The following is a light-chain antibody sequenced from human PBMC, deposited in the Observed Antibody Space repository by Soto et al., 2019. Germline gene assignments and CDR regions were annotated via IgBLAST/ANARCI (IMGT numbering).Light chain of an antibody. CDR2: GAS. CDR3: HQYDRSPLT. V-gene: IGKV3-20*01. Sequence: EIVLTQSPGTLSLSPGERATLSCRASQSVSSSYLAWYQQKPGQAPRLLIYGASSRATGIPDRFSGSGSGKDFTLTISRLESEDFAVYYCHQYDRSPLTFGGGTKVDIK. CDR1: QSVSSSY. J-gene: IGKJ4*01.